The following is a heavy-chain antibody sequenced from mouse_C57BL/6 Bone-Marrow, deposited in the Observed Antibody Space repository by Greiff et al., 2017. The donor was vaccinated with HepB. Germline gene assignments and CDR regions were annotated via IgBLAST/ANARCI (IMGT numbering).Heavy chain of an antibody. CDR2: IDPSDSYT. Sequence: QVQLQQPGAELVKPGASVKLSCKASGYTFTSYWMQWVKQRPGQGLEWIGEIDPSDSYTNYNQKFKGKATLTVDTSSSTAYMQLNSLTSEDSAVYYCASTRIYDYGSSFDYWGQGTTLPVSS. V-gene: IGHV1-50*01. D-gene: IGHD1-1*01. CDR1: GYTFTSYW. CDR3: ASTRIYDYGSSFDY. J-gene: IGHJ2*01.